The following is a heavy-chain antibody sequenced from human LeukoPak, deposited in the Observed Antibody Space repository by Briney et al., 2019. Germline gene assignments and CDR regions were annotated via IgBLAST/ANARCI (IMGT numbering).Heavy chain of an antibody. Sequence: PGGSLRLSCVASGFTFRTYGMNWVRQAPGKGLEWVSGISPSGGGTYYADSVKGRFTISRDNSKNTLYLQMNSLRAEDTAVYFCARARNYYDSSDYYYEGDAFDIWGQGTMVTVSS. D-gene: IGHD3-22*01. V-gene: IGHV3-23*01. CDR3: ARARNYYDSSDYYYEGDAFDI. CDR2: ISPSGGGT. J-gene: IGHJ3*02. CDR1: GFTFRTYG.